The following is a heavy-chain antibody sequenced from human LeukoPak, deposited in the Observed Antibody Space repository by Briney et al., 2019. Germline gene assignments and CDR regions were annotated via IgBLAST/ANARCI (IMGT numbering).Heavy chain of an antibody. CDR3: ARGDHYDVLTGFQTPSHLSDY. CDR2: INPNSGGT. V-gene: IGHV1-2*02. Sequence: ASVKVSCKASGYTFNGFYLHWVRQAPGQGLEWMGWINPNSGGTNYAQKFQGRVTMTRDTSISTAYMELNSLRSDDTAVYYCARGDHYDVLTGFQTPSHLSDYWGQGTPVTVSS. CDR1: GYTFNGFY. J-gene: IGHJ4*02. D-gene: IGHD3-9*01.